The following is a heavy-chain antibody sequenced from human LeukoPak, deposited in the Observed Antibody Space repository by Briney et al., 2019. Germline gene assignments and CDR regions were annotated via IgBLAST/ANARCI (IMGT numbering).Heavy chain of an antibody. CDR2: IYPGDSDT. J-gene: IGHJ4*02. CDR3: ARRVAAAGTPFDY. CDR1: GYRFTSYW. V-gene: IGHV5-51*01. D-gene: IGHD6-13*01. Sequence: GESLKISCKGSGYRFTSYWIGWVRQMPGKGLEWTGIIYPGDSDTRYSPSFQGQVTISADKSISTTYLQWSSLKASDTAMYYCARRVAAAGTPFDYWGQGTLVTVSS.